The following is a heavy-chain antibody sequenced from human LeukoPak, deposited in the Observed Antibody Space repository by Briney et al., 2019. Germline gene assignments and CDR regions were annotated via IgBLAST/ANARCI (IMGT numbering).Heavy chain of an antibody. CDR1: GFTFSGYG. D-gene: IGHD2-2*01. CDR2: INTDGSST. Sequence: PGGSLRLSCAASGFTFSGYGMHWVRQAPGKGLVWVSRINTDGSSTTYADSVKGRFTISRDNAKNTLYLQMNSLRVEDTAVYHCVRRHPPPSTSPTSYGMDVWGQGTTVTVSS. J-gene: IGHJ6*02. CDR3: VRRHPPPSTSPTSYGMDV. V-gene: IGHV3-74*01.